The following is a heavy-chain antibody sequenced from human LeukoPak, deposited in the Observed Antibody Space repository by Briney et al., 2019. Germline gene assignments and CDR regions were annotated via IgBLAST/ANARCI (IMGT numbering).Heavy chain of an antibody. V-gene: IGHV3-23*01. CDR3: ARHWSAYYFYFDQ. CDR2: ISDGGHNT. D-gene: IGHD3-3*01. CDR1: GFTFSSYA. J-gene: IGHJ4*02. Sequence: GGSLRLSCAASGFTFSSYAMSWVRQAPGKGLDWVSAISDGGHNTYYADSVKGRFTISRDNSKNTLYLQMNSLRAEDTAVYYCARHWSAYYFYFDQWGQGTLVTVSS.